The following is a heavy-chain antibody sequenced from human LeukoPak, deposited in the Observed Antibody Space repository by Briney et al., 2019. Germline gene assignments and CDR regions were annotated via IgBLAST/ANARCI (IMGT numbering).Heavy chain of an antibody. J-gene: IGHJ4*02. Sequence: SETLSLTCTVSGGSVSSANYCWSWIRQPPGKGLEWIGYIYYSGSTNYNPSLKSRVTISVDTSKNQFSLKLSSVTAADTAVYYCARVLYGDYTIDYWGQGTLVTVSS. CDR1: GGSVSSANYC. V-gene: IGHV4-61*01. D-gene: IGHD4-17*01. CDR2: IYYSGST. CDR3: ARVLYGDYTIDY.